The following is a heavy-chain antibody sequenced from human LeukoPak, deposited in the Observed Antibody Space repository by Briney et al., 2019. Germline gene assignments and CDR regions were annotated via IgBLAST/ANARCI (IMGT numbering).Heavy chain of an antibody. D-gene: IGHD5-12*01. CDR3: ARPFGSGYLDAFDI. CDR2: VSYSGGT. V-gene: IGHV4-39*01. CDR1: GGSISSSTYY. J-gene: IGHJ3*02. Sequence: KRSETLSLTCSVSGGSISSSTYYGGWIRQPPGKGLEWIGSVSYSGGTNYNPSLKSRVTMSVDTSKKQFSLKLTSVTAADTAVYYCARPFGSGYLDAFDIWGQGTTVTVSS.